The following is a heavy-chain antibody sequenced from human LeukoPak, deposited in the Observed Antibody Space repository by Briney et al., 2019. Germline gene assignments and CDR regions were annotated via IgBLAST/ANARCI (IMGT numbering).Heavy chain of an antibody. CDR2: ISGSGGST. J-gene: IGHJ5*02. D-gene: IGHD6-13*01. CDR3: AALGYGSSWYSLQYNWFDP. V-gene: IGHV3-23*01. Sequence: PGGSLRLSCAASGFTFSSYAMSWVRQAPGKGLEWVSAISGSGGSTYYADSVKGRLTISRDNSKNTLYLQMNSLRAEDTAVYYCAALGYGSSWYSLQYNWFDPWGQGTLVTVSS. CDR1: GFTFSSYA.